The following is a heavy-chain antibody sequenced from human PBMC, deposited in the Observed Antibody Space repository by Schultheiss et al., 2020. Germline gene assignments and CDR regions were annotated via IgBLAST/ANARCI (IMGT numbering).Heavy chain of an antibody. CDR1: GGSISGYL. Sequence: SQPLSPTCAVSGGSISGYLWSWIRQPPGKGLEWIGYIYDSGTTRRTKSNPSLKRGVTMSVDTSKNQFSLKLSSVTDADSAVYYCARGVCLEDIAAAGNDWFDPWGPGTLFTVAS. V-gene: IGHV4-59*01. CDR2: IYDSGTTRRT. J-gene: IGHJ5*02. CDR3: ARGVCLEDIAAAGNDWFDP. D-gene: IGHD6-13*01.